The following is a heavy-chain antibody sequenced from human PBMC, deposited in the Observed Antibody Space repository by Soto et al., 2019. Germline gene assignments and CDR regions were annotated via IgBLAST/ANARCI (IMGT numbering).Heavy chain of an antibody. CDR1: GFTFSSYA. V-gene: IGHV3-23*01. CDR3: AKYEAGITIFGVVPRFDY. Sequence: GGSLRLSCAASGFTFSSYAMSWVRQAPGKGLEWVSAISGSGGSTYYADSVKGRFTISRDNSKNTLYLQMNSLRAEDTAVYYCAKYEAGITIFGVVPRFDYWGQGTLVTVSS. CDR2: ISGSGGST. J-gene: IGHJ4*02. D-gene: IGHD3-3*01.